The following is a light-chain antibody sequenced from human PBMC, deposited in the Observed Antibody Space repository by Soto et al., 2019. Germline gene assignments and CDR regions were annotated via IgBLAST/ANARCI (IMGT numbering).Light chain of an antibody. CDR3: QQFNNYPHT. CDR2: DAS. Sequence: AIQFTHSPSSISASVGDRFTITCRASQGISSALAWYQQKPGKAPKLLIYDASSLESGVPSRFSGSGSGTDFTLTISSLQPEDFATYYCQQFNNYPHTFGQGTRLENK. J-gene: IGKJ5*01. CDR1: QGISSA. V-gene: IGKV1D-13*01.